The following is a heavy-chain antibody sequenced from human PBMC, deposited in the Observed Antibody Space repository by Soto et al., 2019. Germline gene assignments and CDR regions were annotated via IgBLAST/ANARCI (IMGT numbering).Heavy chain of an antibody. V-gene: IGHV1-8*01. J-gene: IGHJ6*02. D-gene: IGHD1-1*01. Sequence: WAAVKVSCKASGYTFTRYDINWVRQATGQGLEWMGWMNPNSGNTGYAQKFQGRVTMTRNTSISTAYMELSSLRSEDTAVCYCARWPTDMEGQSGMDVWGQGTTVTVSS. CDR3: ARWPTDMEGQSGMDV. CDR2: MNPNSGNT. CDR1: GYTFTRYD.